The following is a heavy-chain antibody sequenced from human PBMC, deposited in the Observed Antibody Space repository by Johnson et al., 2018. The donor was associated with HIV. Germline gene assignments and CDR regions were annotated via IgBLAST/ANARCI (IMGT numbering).Heavy chain of an antibody. J-gene: IGHJ3*02. CDR2: ISNDGIDK. V-gene: IGHV3-30*04. CDR3: AKVRVIIAAPRGGAFDI. CDR1: GFIFTSHS. D-gene: IGHD6-6*01. Sequence: VQLVESGGGVVQPGRSLRLSCAASGFIFTSHSMHWVRQAPGKGPEWVALISNDGIDKIYADSVKGRLPISRDNSKNTLYLQMNSLRAEDTAVYYCAKVRVIIAAPRGGAFDIWGQGTMVTVSS.